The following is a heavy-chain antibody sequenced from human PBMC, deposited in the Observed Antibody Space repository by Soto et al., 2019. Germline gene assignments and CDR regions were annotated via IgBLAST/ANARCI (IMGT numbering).Heavy chain of an antibody. Sequence: QVQLVQSGAEVKKPGSSVKVSCKASGGTFSSYAISWVRQAPGQGLEGMGVIIPIFGTANYAQKFQGRVTITADKCTSTAYMELSSLRSEDTAVYYCERICGGDCYSRSYFDYWGQGTLVTVSS. J-gene: IGHJ4*02. CDR3: ERICGGDCYSRSYFDY. V-gene: IGHV1-69*06. CDR2: IIPIFGTA. D-gene: IGHD2-21*02. CDR1: GGTFSSYA.